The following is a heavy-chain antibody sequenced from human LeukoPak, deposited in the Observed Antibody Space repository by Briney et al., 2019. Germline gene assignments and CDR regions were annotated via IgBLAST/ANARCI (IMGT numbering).Heavy chain of an antibody. V-gene: IGHV3-15*01. D-gene: IGHD2-15*01. Sequence: GGSLRLSCAASGFTVSSNYMSWVRQAPGKGLEWVGRIKSKTDGGTTDYAAPVKGRFTISRDDSKNTLYLQMNSLKTEDTAVYYCTRGRYCSGGSCQTVWGQGTLVTVSS. CDR3: TRGRYCSGGSCQTV. J-gene: IGHJ4*02. CDR1: GFTVSSNY. CDR2: IKSKTDGGTT.